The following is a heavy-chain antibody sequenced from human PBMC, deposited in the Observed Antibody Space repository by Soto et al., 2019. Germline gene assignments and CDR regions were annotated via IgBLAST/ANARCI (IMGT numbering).Heavy chain of an antibody. D-gene: IGHD2-21*01. Sequence: SETLSLTCAVYGGSFSGYYWSWIRQPPGKGLEWIGEINHSGSTNYNPSLKSRVTISVDTSKNQFPLKLSSVTAADTAVYYCARSRWGYSGRWFDPWGQGTLVTVSS. CDR2: INHSGST. CDR1: GGSFSGYY. CDR3: ARSRWGYSGRWFDP. V-gene: IGHV4-34*01. J-gene: IGHJ5*02.